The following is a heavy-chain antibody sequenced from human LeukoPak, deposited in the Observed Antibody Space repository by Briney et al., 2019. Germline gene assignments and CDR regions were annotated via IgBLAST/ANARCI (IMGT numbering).Heavy chain of an antibody. Sequence: PGGSLRLSCAASGFTFSSYGMHWVRQAPGKGLEWVAFIRYDGGNKYYADSVKGRFTISRDNSKNTLYLQMNSLRAEDTAVYYCARRRGGNSSSSRYNWFDPWGQGTLVTVSS. CDR3: ARRRGGNSSSSRYNWFDP. D-gene: IGHD6-6*01. CDR2: IRYDGGNK. J-gene: IGHJ5*02. CDR1: GFTFSSYG. V-gene: IGHV3-30*02.